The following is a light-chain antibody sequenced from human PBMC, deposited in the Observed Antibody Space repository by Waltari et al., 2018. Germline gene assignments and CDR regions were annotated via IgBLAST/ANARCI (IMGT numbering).Light chain of an antibody. CDR3: QQYNRWPPIT. CDR1: QTVATN. J-gene: IGKJ5*01. CDR2: DAS. V-gene: IGKV3-15*01. Sequence: EVVTTQSPATLSVFPCESATLSCRASQTVATNLAWYQQRPGQAPRLLIFDASTRAPSVPAKFSGSGSGTEFTLTIRSLQSEDSAIYYCQQYNRWPPITFGQGTRLEI.